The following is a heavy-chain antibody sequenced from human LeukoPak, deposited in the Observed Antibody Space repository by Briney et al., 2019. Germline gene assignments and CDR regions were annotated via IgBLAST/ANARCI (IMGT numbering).Heavy chain of an antibody. J-gene: IGHJ4*02. CDR1: GGSISSSSYY. V-gene: IGHV4-39*02. D-gene: IGHD3-22*01. Sequence: PSETLSLTCTVSGGSISSSSYYWGWIRQPPGKGLEWIGSIYYSGSTYYNPSLKSRVTISVDTSKNQFSLKLSSVTAADTAVYYCARDSAYYYDSSGFSYCDYWGPGTLVTVSS. CDR3: ARDSAYYYDSSGFSYCDY. CDR2: IYYSGST.